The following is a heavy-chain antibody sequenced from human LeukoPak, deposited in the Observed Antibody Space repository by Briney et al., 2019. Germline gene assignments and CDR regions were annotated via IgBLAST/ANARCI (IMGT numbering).Heavy chain of an antibody. CDR1: GFTFSSYW. Sequence: GGSLRLSCAASGFTFSSYWMSWVRQAPGKGLEWVANIKQDGSEKYYVDSVKGRFTISRDNSKNTLYLQMNSLRAEDTAVYYCAKSRSGYYRYWGQGTLVTVSS. CDR3: AKSRSGYYRY. CDR2: IKQDGSEK. J-gene: IGHJ4*02. D-gene: IGHD3-3*01. V-gene: IGHV3-7*01.